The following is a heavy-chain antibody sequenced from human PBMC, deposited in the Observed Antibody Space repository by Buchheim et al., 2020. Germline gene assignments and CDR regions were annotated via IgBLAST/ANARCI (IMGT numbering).Heavy chain of an antibody. Sequence: EVQLVDSGGGLVQPGGSLRLSCAASGFTFKNYWMSWVRQAPGKGLEWVANIKEDGSKKYYAGSVKGRFTIFRDHADNSLDLQMNSLRAEDTAVYYCARDGDYLDYWGQGTL. J-gene: IGHJ4*02. CDR2: IKEDGSKK. CDR3: ARDGDYLDY. V-gene: IGHV3-7*01. CDR1: GFTFKNYW. D-gene: IGHD7-27*01.